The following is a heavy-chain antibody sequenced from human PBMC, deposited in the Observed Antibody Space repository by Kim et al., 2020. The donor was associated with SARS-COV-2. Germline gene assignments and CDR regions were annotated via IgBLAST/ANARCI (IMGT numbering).Heavy chain of an antibody. J-gene: IGHJ5*02. CDR2: IYYSGST. CDR3: ATLYSGPTYNWFDP. CDR1: GGSISSYY. V-gene: IGHV4-59*08. Sequence: SETLSLTCTVPGGSISSYYWSWIRQPPGKGLEWIGYIYYSGSTNYNPSLKSRVTISVDTSKNQFSLKLSSVTAADTAVYYCATLYSGPTYNWFDPWGQGTLVTVSS. D-gene: IGHD3-16*02.